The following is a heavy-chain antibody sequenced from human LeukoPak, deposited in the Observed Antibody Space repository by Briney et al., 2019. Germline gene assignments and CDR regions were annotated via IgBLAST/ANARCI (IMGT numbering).Heavy chain of an antibody. V-gene: IGHV5-51*01. J-gene: IGHJ4*02. CDR1: GYXFTSYW. CDR3: ARRRPGYCSGGSCYGYYFDY. Sequence: GESLKISCNGSGYXFTSYWIGWVRQMPGKGLEWMGRIDPGDSDTRYSPSFQGQVTISADKSISTAYLQWSSLKASDTAMYYCARRRPGYCSGGSCYGYYFDYWGQGTLVTVSS. D-gene: IGHD2-15*01. CDR2: IDPGDSDT.